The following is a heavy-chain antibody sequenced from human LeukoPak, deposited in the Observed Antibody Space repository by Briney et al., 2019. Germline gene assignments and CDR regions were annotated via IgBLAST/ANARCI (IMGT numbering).Heavy chain of an antibody. D-gene: IGHD6-13*01. CDR3: ARRSSSWKNWFDP. J-gene: IGHJ5*02. V-gene: IGHV4-61*01. Sequence: SETLSLTCTVSRGSVNSGTYYWSWIRQPPGKGLEWIGYIYYSGTTNYNPSLKSRVTISVDISKNQFSLKLSSVTAADTAVYYCARRSSSWKNWFDPWGQGTLVTVPS. CDR2: IYYSGTT. CDR1: RGSVNSGTYY.